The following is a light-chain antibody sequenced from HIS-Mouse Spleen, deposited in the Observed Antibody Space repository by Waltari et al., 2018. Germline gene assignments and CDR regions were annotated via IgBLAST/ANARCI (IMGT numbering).Light chain of an antibody. CDR3: CSYAGSSTPNWV. Sequence: QSALTQPASVSGSPGQSITISCTGTSSDVGSYNLVSWYQQHPGKAPKRMIYEGSKRPSWVSNRFSGAKSGNTASLTISGLQAEDEADYYCCSYAGSSTPNWVFGGGTKLTVL. CDR2: EGS. CDR1: SSDVGSYNL. V-gene: IGLV2-23*01. J-gene: IGLJ3*02.